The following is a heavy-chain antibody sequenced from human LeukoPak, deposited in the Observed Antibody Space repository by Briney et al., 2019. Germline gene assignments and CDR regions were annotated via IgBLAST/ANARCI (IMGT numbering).Heavy chain of an antibody. D-gene: IGHD3-22*01. V-gene: IGHV3-30*02. J-gene: IGHJ4*02. CDR2: IRYDGSNK. Sequence: GGSLRLSCAASGFTFSSYGMHWVRQAPGKGLEWVAFIRYDGSNKYYADSVKGRFTISRDNSKNTLYLQMNSLRPEDTAVYYCAHYYYDATAYYYFDQWGQGTLVTVSS. CDR3: AHYYYDATAYYYFDQ. CDR1: GFTFSSYG.